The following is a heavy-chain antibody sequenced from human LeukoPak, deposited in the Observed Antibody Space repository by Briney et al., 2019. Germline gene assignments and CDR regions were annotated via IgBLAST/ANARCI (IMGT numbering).Heavy chain of an antibody. CDR2: IYYSGST. Sequence: NPSETLSLTCTVSGGSISSYYWSWIRQPPGKGLEWIGYIYYSGSTNYNPSLKSRVTISVDTSKNQFSLKVASVTAADTAAYYCARDAHCTGVSCYSPYNWFDPWGQGTLVTVSS. CDR1: GGSISSYY. V-gene: IGHV4-59*12. CDR3: ARDAHCTGVSCYSPYNWFDP. D-gene: IGHD2-15*01. J-gene: IGHJ5*02.